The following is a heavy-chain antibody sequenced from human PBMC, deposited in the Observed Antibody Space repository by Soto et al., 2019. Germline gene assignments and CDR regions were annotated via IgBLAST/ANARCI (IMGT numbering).Heavy chain of an antibody. J-gene: IGHJ4*02. Sequence: SETLSLTCTVSGGSISSYYWSWIRQPPGKGLEWIGYIYYSGSTNYNPSLKSRVTISVDTSKNQFSLKLSSVTAADTAVYYCARDRGDFWSGYSSPYYFDYWGQGTLVTVSS. CDR1: GGSISSYY. CDR3: ARDRGDFWSGYSSPYYFDY. CDR2: IYYSGST. V-gene: IGHV4-59*01. D-gene: IGHD3-3*01.